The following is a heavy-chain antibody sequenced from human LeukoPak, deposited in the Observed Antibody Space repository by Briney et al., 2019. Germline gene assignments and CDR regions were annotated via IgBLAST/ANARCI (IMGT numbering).Heavy chain of an antibody. J-gene: IGHJ6*03. V-gene: IGHV4-61*02. CDR1: GGSISSGSNY. D-gene: IGHD3-22*01. CDR2: IYTSGST. Sequence: PSETLSLACTVSGGSISSGSNYWSWIRQPTGKGLEWIGRIYTSGSTNYNPSLKSRVTISVDTSKNQFSLKLSSVTAADTAVYYCTRGSIAYYYMDVWGKGTTVTISS. CDR3: TRGSIAYYYMDV.